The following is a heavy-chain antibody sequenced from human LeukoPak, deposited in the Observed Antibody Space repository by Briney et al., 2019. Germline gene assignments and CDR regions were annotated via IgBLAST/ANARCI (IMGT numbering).Heavy chain of an antibody. V-gene: IGHV3-15*01. CDR1: GFTFINAW. CDR3: AKDLYTSRYACCFDY. D-gene: IGHD6-13*01. J-gene: IGHJ4*02. CDR2: IKSKTAGGTT. Sequence: GGSLRLSCAASGFTFINAWMSWVRQAPGKGLEWVGRIKSKTAGGTTDNAAPVKGRFTISRDDSKNTLYLQMNSLRAEDTAVYYCAKDLYTSRYACCFDYWGQGTLVTVSS.